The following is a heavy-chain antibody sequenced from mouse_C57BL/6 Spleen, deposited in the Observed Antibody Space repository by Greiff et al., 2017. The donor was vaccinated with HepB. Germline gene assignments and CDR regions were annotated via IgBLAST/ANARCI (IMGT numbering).Heavy chain of an antibody. CDR1: GFTFSSYA. CDR3: ARDRGYGSSRYWYFDV. D-gene: IGHD1-1*01. CDR2: ISDGGSYT. Sequence: EVKVVESGGGLVKPGGSLKLSCAASGFTFSSYAMSWVRQTPEKRLEWVATISDGGSYTYYPDNVKGRFTISRDNAKNNLYLQMSHLKSEDTAMYYCARDRGYGSSRYWYFDVWGTGTTVTVSS. V-gene: IGHV5-4*01. J-gene: IGHJ1*03.